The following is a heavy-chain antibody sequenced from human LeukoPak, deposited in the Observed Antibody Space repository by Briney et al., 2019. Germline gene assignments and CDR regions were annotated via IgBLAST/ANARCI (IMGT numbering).Heavy chain of an antibody. CDR3: AREDSSGWYSMDY. D-gene: IGHD6-19*01. CDR2: ISSSSSYI. CDR1: GFTFSSYS. J-gene: IGHJ4*02. V-gene: IGHV3-21*01. Sequence: GGSLRLSCAASGFTFSSYSMYWVRQAPGKGLEWVSSISSSSSYIYYADSVKGRFTISRDNAKNSLYLQMNSLRVEDTAVYYCAREDSSGWYSMDYWGQGTLVTVSS.